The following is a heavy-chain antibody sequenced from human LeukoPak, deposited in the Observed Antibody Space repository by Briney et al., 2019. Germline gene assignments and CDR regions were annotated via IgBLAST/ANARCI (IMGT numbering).Heavy chain of an antibody. Sequence: GASVKVSCKASGYTFTSYYMHWVRQAPGQGLAWMGIINPSGGSTSYAQKFQGRVTMTRDTSTSTVYMELSSLRSEDTAVYYCARALDYDFWSGYYPYYYYYYGMDVWGQGTTVTVSS. J-gene: IGHJ6*02. CDR3: ARALDYDFWSGYYPYYYYYYGMDV. CDR1: GYTFTSYY. CDR2: INPSGGST. V-gene: IGHV1-46*01. D-gene: IGHD3-3*01.